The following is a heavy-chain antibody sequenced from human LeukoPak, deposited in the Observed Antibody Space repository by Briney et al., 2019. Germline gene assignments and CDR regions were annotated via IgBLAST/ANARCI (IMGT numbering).Heavy chain of an antibody. Sequence: SETLSLTCTVSGGSISSYYWSWIRQPPGKGLEWIGYIYYSGSTNYNPSLKSRVTISVDTSKNQFSLKLSSVTAADTAVYYCARDSGHSSGWYIDCWGQGTLVTVSS. CDR1: GGSISSYY. CDR2: IYYSGST. V-gene: IGHV4-59*01. D-gene: IGHD6-19*01. J-gene: IGHJ4*02. CDR3: ARDSGHSSGWYIDC.